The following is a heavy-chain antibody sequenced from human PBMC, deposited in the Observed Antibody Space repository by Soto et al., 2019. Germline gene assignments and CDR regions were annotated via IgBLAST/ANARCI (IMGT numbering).Heavy chain of an antibody. D-gene: IGHD6-13*01. V-gene: IGHV1-18*01. CDR1: GYTFTSYG. CDR2: ISAYNGNT. Sequence: ASVKVSCKASGYTFTSYGISWVRQAPGQGLEWMGWISAYNGNTNYAQKLQGRVAMTTDTSTSTAYMELRSLRSDDTAVYYCARGGSSWSNYYYYGMDVWGQGTTVTVSS. CDR3: ARGGSSWSNYYYYGMDV. J-gene: IGHJ6*02.